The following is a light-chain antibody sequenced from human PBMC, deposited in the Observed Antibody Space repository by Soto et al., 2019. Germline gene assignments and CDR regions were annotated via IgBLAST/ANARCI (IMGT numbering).Light chain of an antibody. CDR1: XGXXXW. CDR3: QQANSFPLT. Sequence: DTQMTQSPSXVSASVGDXVTXXXRASXGXXXWLAWYQKKPGKAPELLIYEASTLHSGVPSRFSGSVSGTDFTLTISSLQPEDFATYYCQQANSFPLTFGGGTKV. CDR2: EAS. J-gene: IGKJ4*01. V-gene: IGKV1-12*01.